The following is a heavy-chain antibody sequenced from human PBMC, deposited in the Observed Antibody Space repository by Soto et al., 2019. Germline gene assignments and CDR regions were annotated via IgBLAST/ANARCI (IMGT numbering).Heavy chain of an antibody. Sequence: TGGSLRLSCAASGFTFTSYWMHGVRQAPGKGLVWVSRINSDGSSTSYADSVKGRFTISRDNAKNTLYLQMNSLRAEDTAVYYCARVTGDYGYYYYGMDVWGQGTTVTVSS. V-gene: IGHV3-74*01. CDR2: INSDGSST. CDR3: ARVTGDYGYYYYGMDV. D-gene: IGHD3-16*01. J-gene: IGHJ6*02. CDR1: GFTFTSYW.